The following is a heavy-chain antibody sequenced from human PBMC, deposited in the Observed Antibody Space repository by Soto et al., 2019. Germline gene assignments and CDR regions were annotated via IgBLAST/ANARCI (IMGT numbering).Heavy chain of an antibody. V-gene: IGHV3-30*18. D-gene: IGHD2-2*01. CDR1: GFTFSSYG. CDR3: ANTRREASAYYYHYGMDV. J-gene: IGHJ6*02. Sequence: PGGSLRLSCAASGFTFSSYGMHWVRQAPGKGLEWVAVISYDGSNKYYADSVKGRFTISRDNSKNTLYLQMNSLRAEDTAVYYCANTRREASAYYYHYGMDVWGQGTTVTVSS. CDR2: ISYDGSNK.